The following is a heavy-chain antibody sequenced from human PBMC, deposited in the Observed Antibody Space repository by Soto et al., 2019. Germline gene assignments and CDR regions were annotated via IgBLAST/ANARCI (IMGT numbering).Heavy chain of an antibody. Sequence: SVKVSCKASGGTFSSYTISWVRQAPGQGLEWMGRIIPILGIANYAQKFQGRVTITADKSTSTAYMELSSLRSEDTAVYYCARDPYDYSSSPPYWGQGTLVTVSS. CDR2: IIPILGIA. CDR1: GGTFSSYT. V-gene: IGHV1-69*04. CDR3: ARDPYDYSSSPPY. J-gene: IGHJ4*02. D-gene: IGHD6-13*01.